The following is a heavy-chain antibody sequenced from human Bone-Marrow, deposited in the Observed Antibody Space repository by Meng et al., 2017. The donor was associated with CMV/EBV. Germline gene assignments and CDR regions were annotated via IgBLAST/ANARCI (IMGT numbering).Heavy chain of an antibody. CDR2: IRNSGSAI. J-gene: IGHJ5*02. V-gene: IGHV3-11*01. CDR1: GFIFSDYY. D-gene: IGHD4/OR15-4a*01. CDR3: AIMVVTGT. Sequence: LSLTCAASGFIFSDYYMSWIRQAPGKGLEWISYIRNSGSAIYYADSVKGRFTISRDSAKNSLHLHMNSLRAEDTAVYYCAIMVVTGTWGQGTLVTVSS.